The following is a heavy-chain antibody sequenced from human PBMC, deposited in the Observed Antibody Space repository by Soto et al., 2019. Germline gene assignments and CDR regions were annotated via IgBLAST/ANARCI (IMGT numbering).Heavy chain of an antibody. CDR3: ARLQLGGDWMLTWFDP. V-gene: IGHV1-18*01. CDR2: INVYNGDR. J-gene: IGHJ5*02. Sequence: QVQVVQSGPELKKPGASVKVSCKAQGYIFTRYGIGWVRQAPGHGLEWMGLINVYNGDRKVAQKFLDRGSMTTDTATDTGYRELKGLRSGDSAVYCGARLQLGGDWMLTWFDPWGQGTLVTVSS. D-gene: IGHD2-21*02. CDR1: GYIFTRYG.